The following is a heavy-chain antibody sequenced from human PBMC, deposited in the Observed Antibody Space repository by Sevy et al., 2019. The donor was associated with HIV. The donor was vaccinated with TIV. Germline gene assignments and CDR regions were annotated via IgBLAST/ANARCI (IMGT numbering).Heavy chain of an antibody. D-gene: IGHD3-9*01. J-gene: IGHJ6*02. CDR1: GFTFTSYS. Sequence: GGSLRLSCAASGFTFTSYSMNWVRQAPGKGLEWISYISSDSTTIYYVESVKGRFTISRDNSKNILYLQMNGLRIEDTAVYYCAKDFTGYNGMDVWGQGTMVTVSS. V-gene: IGHV3-48*04. CDR3: AKDFTGYNGMDV. CDR2: ISSDSTTI.